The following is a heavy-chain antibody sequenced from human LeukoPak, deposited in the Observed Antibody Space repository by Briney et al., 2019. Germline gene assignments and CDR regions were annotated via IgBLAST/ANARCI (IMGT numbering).Heavy chain of an antibody. D-gene: IGHD1-1*01. CDR1: GGSISSYC. V-gene: IGHV4-59*01. CDR3: ARGLSNWNELDY. Sequence: PSETLSLTCTVSGGSISSYCWSWIRQPPGKGLEWIGYIYYSGSTNYNPSLKSRVTISVDTSKNQFSLKLSSVTAADTAVYYCARGLSNWNELDYWGQGTLVTVSS. J-gene: IGHJ4*02. CDR2: IYYSGST.